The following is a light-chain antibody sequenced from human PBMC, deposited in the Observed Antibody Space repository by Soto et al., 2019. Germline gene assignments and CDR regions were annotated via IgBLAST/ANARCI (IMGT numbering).Light chain of an antibody. CDR2: DTS. J-gene: IGKJ5*01. CDR3: QQRYNWPPIT. Sequence: EIVLTQSPATLSLSPGERATLSCRASQSVISYLVWYQQKPGQAPRLLIYDTSNRATGIPARFSGSGSGTDFTLTISSLEPEDFAVYYCQQRYNWPPITFGQGTRLEIK. V-gene: IGKV3-11*01. CDR1: QSVISY.